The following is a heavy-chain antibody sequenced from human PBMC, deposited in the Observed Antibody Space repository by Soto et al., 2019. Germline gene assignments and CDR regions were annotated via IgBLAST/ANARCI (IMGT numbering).Heavy chain of an antibody. CDR2: ISPSGSNK. CDR3: ARPRCTSATCYLAWYYYGMDV. D-gene: IGHD2-2*01. V-gene: IGHV3-21*01. J-gene: IGHJ6*02. CDR1: GFTFSTYS. Sequence: PGGSLRLSCAASGFTFSTYSMNWVRQAPGKGLEWVSSISPSGSNKYYTASVKGRFTVSRDNAENSLYLQMNSLRAEDTAVYYCARPRCTSATCYLAWYYYGMDVWGQGTTVTVSS.